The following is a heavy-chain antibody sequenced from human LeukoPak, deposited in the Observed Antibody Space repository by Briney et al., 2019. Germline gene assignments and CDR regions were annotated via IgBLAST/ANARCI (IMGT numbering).Heavy chain of an antibody. J-gene: IGHJ3*01. CDR3: ARDLASLAFDL. CDR1: GFTFSSYS. CDR2: ISSSSSYI. V-gene: IGHV3-21*01. Sequence: GGSLRLSCAASGFTFSSYSMNWVRQAPGKGLEWVSSISSSSSYIYYADSVKGRFTISRDNSKDTVYLQMNSLRADDTAVYFCARDLASLAFDLWGQGTMVTVSS. D-gene: IGHD2-21*01.